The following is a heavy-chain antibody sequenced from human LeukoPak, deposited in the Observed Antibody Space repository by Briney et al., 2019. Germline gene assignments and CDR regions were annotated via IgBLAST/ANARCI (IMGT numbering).Heavy chain of an antibody. V-gene: IGHV3-33*06. D-gene: IGHD2-2*01. Sequence: GGSLRLSCAASGFTFSSYGMHWVRRAPGKGLEWVSVIWYDGSNKYYADSVKGRFTISRDNSKNTLYLQMNSLRAEDTAVYYCAKTGYCSSASCYYYYYYMDVWGKGTTVTVSS. CDR2: IWYDGSNK. CDR3: AKTGYCSSASCYYYYYYMDV. CDR1: GFTFSSYG. J-gene: IGHJ6*03.